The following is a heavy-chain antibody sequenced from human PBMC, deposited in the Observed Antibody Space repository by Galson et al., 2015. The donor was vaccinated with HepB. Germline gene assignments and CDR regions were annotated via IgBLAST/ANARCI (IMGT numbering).Heavy chain of an antibody. CDR2: INPSGGST. CDR3: ARTRWQSPYYYYYGMDV. CDR1: GYTFTSYY. D-gene: IGHD4-23*01. V-gene: IGHV1-46*03. Sequence: VKVSCKASGYTFTSYYMHWGRQAPGQGLEWMGIINPSGGSTSYAQKFQGRVTMTRDTSTSTVYMELSSLRSEDTAVYYCARTRWQSPYYYYYGMDVWGQGTTVTVSS. J-gene: IGHJ6*02.